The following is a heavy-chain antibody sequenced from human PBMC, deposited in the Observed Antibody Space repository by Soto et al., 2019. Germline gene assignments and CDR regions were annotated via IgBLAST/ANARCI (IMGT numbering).Heavy chain of an antibody. CDR3: AKDTVPVATPWFDP. Sequence: GGSLRLSCAASGFTFSSFGMSWVRQTPGKGLEWVSAISGFGDDTYYADSVKGRFTISRDNSKNTLYLQMNSLRAEDTAVYYCAKDTVPVATPWFDPWGQGTLVTVSS. J-gene: IGHJ5*02. CDR2: ISGFGDDT. D-gene: IGHD2-2*01. CDR1: GFTFSSFG. V-gene: IGHV3-23*01.